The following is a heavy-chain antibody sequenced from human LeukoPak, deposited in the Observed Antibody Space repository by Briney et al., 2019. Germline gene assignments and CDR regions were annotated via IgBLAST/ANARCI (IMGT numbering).Heavy chain of an antibody. CDR1: GFTFDDYA. D-gene: IGHD2-21*02. CDR3: AKDRLLNCRGDCYIFDY. CDR2: ITWNSGSV. Sequence: PGRSLRLSCAASGFTFDDYAMHWVRQAPGKGLEWVSGITWNSGSVVYADSVKGRFSISRDNSKNTLYLQVNGLRTEDTAVYYCAKDRLLNCRGDCYIFDYWGQGTVVTVSS. V-gene: IGHV3-9*01. J-gene: IGHJ4*02.